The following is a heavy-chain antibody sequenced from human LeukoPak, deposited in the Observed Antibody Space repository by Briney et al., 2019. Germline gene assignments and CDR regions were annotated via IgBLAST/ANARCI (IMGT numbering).Heavy chain of an antibody. CDR3: VRGLGDY. CDR2: IDSDGRII. D-gene: IGHD7-27*01. Sequence: PGGSLRLSCAASGFIFSNYWMHWVRQAPGKGLLWVSRIDSDGRIITYADSVKGRFTISRDNAKNTLYSQMNSLRADDTAVYYCVRGLGDYWGQGTLVTVSS. J-gene: IGHJ4*02. CDR1: GFIFSNYW. V-gene: IGHV3-74*01.